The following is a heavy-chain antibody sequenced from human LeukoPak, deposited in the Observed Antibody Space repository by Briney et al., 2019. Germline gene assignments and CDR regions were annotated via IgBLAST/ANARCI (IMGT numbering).Heavy chain of an antibody. V-gene: IGHV4-59*08. CDR3: ARLYGDHGAFDI. J-gene: IGHJ3*02. Sequence: PSETLSLTCTVSGGSISSYYWSWIRQPPGKGLEWIGYIHYSGSTNYNPSLKSRVTISVDTSKNQFSLKLSSVTAADTAVYYCARLYGDHGAFDIWGQGTMVTVSS. CDR2: IHYSGST. D-gene: IGHD4-17*01. CDR1: GGSISSYY.